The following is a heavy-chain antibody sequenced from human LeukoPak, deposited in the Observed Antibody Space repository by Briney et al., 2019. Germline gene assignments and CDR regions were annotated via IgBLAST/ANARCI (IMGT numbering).Heavy chain of an antibody. V-gene: IGHV4-38-2*02. D-gene: IGHD6-13*01. CDR1: GYSISSGYY. CDR3: ARDPSIAAADYYYYYMDV. CDR2: IYHSGST. Sequence: SETLSLTCTVSGYSISSGYYWGWIRQPPGKGLEWIGSIYHSGSTYYNPSLKSRVTISVDTSKNQLSLKLSSVTAADTAVYYCARDPSIAAADYYYYYMDVWGKGTTVTVSS. J-gene: IGHJ6*03.